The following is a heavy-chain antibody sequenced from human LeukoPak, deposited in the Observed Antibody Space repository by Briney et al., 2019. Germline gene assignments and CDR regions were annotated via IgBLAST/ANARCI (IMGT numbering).Heavy chain of an antibody. CDR2: IKSDGSEK. D-gene: IGHD3-3*01. J-gene: IGHJ3*02. CDR1: GFTFYSYA. CDR3: ASFWAFDI. V-gene: IGHV3-7*01. Sequence: PGGSLRLSCAASGFTFYSYAMSWVRQAPGKGLEWVANIKSDGSEKYYADSVKGRFTISRDNSKNTLYLQMNSLRAEDTAVYYCASFWAFDIWGQGTMVTVSS.